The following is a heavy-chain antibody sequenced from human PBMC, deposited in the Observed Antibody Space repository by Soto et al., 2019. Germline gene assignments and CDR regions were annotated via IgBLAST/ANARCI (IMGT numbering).Heavy chain of an antibody. CDR3: ASEPMVRGVHYGMDV. Sequence: LRLSCAASGFTFSSYAMHWVRQAPGKGLEWVAVISYDGSNKYYADSVKGRFTISRDNSKNTLYLQMNSLRAEDTAVYYCASEPMVRGVHYGMDVWGQGTTVTVSS. J-gene: IGHJ6*02. D-gene: IGHD3-10*01. V-gene: IGHV3-30-3*01. CDR1: GFTFSSYA. CDR2: ISYDGSNK.